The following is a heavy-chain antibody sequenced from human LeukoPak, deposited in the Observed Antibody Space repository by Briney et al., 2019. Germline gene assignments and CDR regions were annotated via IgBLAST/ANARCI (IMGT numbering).Heavy chain of an antibody. D-gene: IGHD6-13*01. V-gene: IGHV3-21*01. CDR3: ATPAAGPGAEYSQY. CDR2: IDYSSKYI. CDR1: GFSFSRYS. Sequence: GGSLRLSCAASGFSFSRYSMNWVRQAPGKGLEWVSSIDYSSKYIYTADSLKGRFTTSRDNAKNSLDLQMNSLKAEDTAVYYCATPAAGPGAEYSQYWGQGTLVIVSS. J-gene: IGHJ1*01.